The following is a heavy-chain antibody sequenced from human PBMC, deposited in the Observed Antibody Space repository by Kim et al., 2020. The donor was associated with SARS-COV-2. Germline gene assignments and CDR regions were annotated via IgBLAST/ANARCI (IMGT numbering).Heavy chain of an antibody. J-gene: IGHJ6*02. CDR3: AREEKFGSYPYYSYNMDV. V-gene: IGHV3-48*02. CDR1: GFTFSSYS. Sequence: GGSLRLSCAASGFTFSSYSMNWVRQAPGKGLEWLSYISSSSSTIYYADSVKGRFTISRDNAKNSLYLQMNSLRDEDAAVYYCAREEKFGSYPYYSYNMDVWGQGTTVTVSS. D-gene: IGHD3-16*01. CDR2: ISSSSSTI.